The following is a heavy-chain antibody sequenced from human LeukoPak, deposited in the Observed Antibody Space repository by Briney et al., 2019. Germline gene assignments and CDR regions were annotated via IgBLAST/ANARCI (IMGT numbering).Heavy chain of an antibody. D-gene: IGHD2-15*01. CDR3: ARDRMVDDYYMDV. CDR1: GFIFTSSA. CDR2: IVVGSGNT. J-gene: IGHJ6*03. V-gene: IGHV1-58*01. Sequence: GASVKVSCKTSGFIFTSSAVQWLRQARGQRLEWIGWIVVGSGNTNYAQKFQERLTITRDMSTSTVYMELSSLRAEDTAVYYCARDRMVDDYYMDVWGKGTTVTVSS.